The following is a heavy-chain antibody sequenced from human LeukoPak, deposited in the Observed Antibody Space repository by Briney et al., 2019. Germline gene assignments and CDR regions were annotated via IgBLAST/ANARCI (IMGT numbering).Heavy chain of an antibody. V-gene: IGHV4-34*01. Sequence: PSETLSLTCAVYGGSFSGYYWSWIRQPPGKGLEWIGEINHSGSTNYNPSLKSRVTISVDTSKNQFSLKLSSVTAADTAVYYCAPLGQTAYWGQGTLVTVSS. CDR2: INHSGST. CDR3: APLGQTAY. J-gene: IGHJ4*02. CDR1: GGSFSGYY.